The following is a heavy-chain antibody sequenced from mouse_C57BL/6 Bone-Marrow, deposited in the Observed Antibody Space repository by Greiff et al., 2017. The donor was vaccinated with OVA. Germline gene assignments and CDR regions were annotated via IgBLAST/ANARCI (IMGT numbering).Heavy chain of an antibody. D-gene: IGHD2-4*01. CDR2: IHPNSGST. J-gene: IGHJ3*01. Sequence: QVQLQQSGAELVKPGASVKLSCKASGYTFTSYWMHWVKQRPGQGLEWIGMIHPNSGSTNYNEKFKSKATLTVDKSSSTAYMQLSNLTSEDSAVYYCARTGDYDVVAYWGQGTLVTVSA. CDR1: GYTFTSYW. V-gene: IGHV1-64*01. CDR3: ARTGDYDVVAY.